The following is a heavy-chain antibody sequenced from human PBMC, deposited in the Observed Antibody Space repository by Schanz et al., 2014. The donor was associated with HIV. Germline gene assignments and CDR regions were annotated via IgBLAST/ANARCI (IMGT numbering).Heavy chain of an antibody. CDR1: GGTFSRHA. V-gene: IGHV1-18*01. CDR2: ISAYKGNT. CDR3: ARWGRGCSGGSCYWGYYGMDV. D-gene: IGHD2-15*01. Sequence: QVQLVQSGTEVKKPGSSVKVSCKASGGTFSRHAINWVRQAPGQGLEWMGWISAYKGNTNYAQKLQGRVTMTTDTSTNTAYMELRRLRSDDTAVYYCARWGRGCSGGSCYWGYYGMDVWGQGTTVTVSS. J-gene: IGHJ6*02.